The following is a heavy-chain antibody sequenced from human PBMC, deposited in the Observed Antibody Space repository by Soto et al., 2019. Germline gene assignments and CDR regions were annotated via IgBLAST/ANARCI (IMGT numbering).Heavy chain of an antibody. J-gene: IGHJ5*02. D-gene: IGHD2-2*01. CDR1: GYTFTSYG. CDR2: ISAYNGNT. V-gene: IGHV1-18*01. Sequence: QVQLVQSGAEVKKPGASVKVSCKASGYTFTSYGISWVRQAPGQGLEWMGWISAYNGNTNYAQKLQGRVTMTTDTSRSTASWGRRSRISDAPAWYYCAGSPGPAYWSDPWGRGTLVPVSS. CDR3: AGSPGPAYWSDP.